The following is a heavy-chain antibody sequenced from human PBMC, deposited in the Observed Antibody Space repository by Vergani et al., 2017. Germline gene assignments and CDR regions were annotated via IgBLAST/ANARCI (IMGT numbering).Heavy chain of an antibody. CDR3: AGGYYDSSGYYSSFDY. CDR1: GFAFSSYG. CDR2: ISGSGGRT. D-gene: IGHD3-22*01. Sequence: EVQVLDSGGGLIQPGGSLRLSCAASGFAFSSYGMSWVRQAPGKGLEWVSGISGSGGRTYFAGSVKGRFTISRDNSKNTLYLQMNSLRAEDTAVYYCAGGYYDSSGYYSSFDYWGQGTLVTVSS. J-gene: IGHJ4*02. V-gene: IGHV3-23*01.